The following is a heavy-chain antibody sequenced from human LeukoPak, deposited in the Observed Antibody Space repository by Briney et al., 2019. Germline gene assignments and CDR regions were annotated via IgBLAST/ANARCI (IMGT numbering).Heavy chain of an antibody. V-gene: IGHV4-4*09. D-gene: IGHD3-3*01. Sequence: SERLSRTCSVAAGSISSYYWRCIGRPAADGLEWIGYIYTSEGTNYNPCLKSRVTISVDTSKTQSSLKLSSVTAADTAVYYCARGNYDFWSGYCYYYYMDVSGNGTPVT. CDR3: ARGNYDFWSGYCYYYYMDV. CDR1: AGSISSYY. J-gene: IGHJ6*03. CDR2: IYTSEGT.